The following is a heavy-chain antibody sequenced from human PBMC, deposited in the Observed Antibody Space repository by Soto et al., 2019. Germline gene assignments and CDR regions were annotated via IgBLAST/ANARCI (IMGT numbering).Heavy chain of an antibody. CDR1: GGSIVSRSGH. CDR3: ASPKIAFYNWFDP. CDR2: IYYSGST. D-gene: IGHD3-3*02. V-gene: IGHV4-39*01. J-gene: IGHJ5*02. Sequence: SQTLCLTNSVAGGSIVSRSGHRVLNRQPPGKGLEWIGSIYYSGSTYYNPSLKSRVTISVDTSKNQFSLKLSSVTAADTAVYYCASPKIAFYNWFDPWGQGTLVTV.